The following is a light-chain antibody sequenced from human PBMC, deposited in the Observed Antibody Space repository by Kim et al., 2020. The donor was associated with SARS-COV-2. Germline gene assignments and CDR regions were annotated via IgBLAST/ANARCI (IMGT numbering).Light chain of an antibody. CDR1: QSISSW. Sequence: DVQMTQSPSTLSASVGDRVTITCRASQSISSWLAWYQQKPGKAPKLLIYKASSLESGVPSRFSGSGSGTEFTLTISSLQPDDFATDYCQQYNSYGCTFGQGTKVDIK. CDR2: KAS. V-gene: IGKV1-5*03. CDR3: QQYNSYGCT. J-gene: IGKJ1*01.